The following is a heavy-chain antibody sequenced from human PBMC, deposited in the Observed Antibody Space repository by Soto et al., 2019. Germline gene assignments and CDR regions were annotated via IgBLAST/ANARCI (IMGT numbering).Heavy chain of an antibody. CDR1: GGSFSGYY. J-gene: IGHJ5*02. V-gene: IGHV4-34*01. CDR3: ARTYYYGSGSPS. D-gene: IGHD3-10*01. Sequence: SETLSLTCAVYGGSFSGYYWSWIRQPPGRGLEWIGEINHSGSTNYNPSLKSRVTISVDTSKNQFSLKLSSVTAADTAVYYCARTYYYGSGSPSWGQGTLVTVSS. CDR2: INHSGST.